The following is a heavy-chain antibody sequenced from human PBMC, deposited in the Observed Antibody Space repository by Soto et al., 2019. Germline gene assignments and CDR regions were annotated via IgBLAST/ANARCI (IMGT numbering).Heavy chain of an antibody. V-gene: IGHV4-59*01. Sequence: SETLSLTCTVSGGSISSYYWSWIRQPPGKGLEWIGYIYYSGSTNYNPSLKSRVTISVDTSKNQFSLKLSSVTAADTAVYYCARAGDYVWGSYSEGDFDIWGQGTMVTVSS. J-gene: IGHJ3*02. CDR2: IYYSGST. CDR1: GGSISSYY. D-gene: IGHD3-16*01. CDR3: ARAGDYVWGSYSEGDFDI.